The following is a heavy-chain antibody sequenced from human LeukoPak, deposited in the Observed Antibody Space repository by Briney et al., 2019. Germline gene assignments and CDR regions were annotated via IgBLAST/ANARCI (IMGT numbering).Heavy chain of an antibody. CDR3: ARIITIKAAAH. Sequence: GGSLRLSCAASGFTFSSYSMNWVRQAPGKGLEWVSSISSSSSYIYYADSVKGRFTISGDNAKNSLYLQMNSLRAEDTAVYYCARIITIKAAAHWGQGTLVTVSS. CDR1: GFTFSSYS. CDR2: ISSSSSYI. J-gene: IGHJ4*02. D-gene: IGHD3-10*01. V-gene: IGHV3-21*01.